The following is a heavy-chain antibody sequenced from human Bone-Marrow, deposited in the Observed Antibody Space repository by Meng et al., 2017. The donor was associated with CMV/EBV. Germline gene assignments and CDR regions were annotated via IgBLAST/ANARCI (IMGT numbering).Heavy chain of an antibody. CDR3: ARDSRCSSTSCYYWFDP. D-gene: IGHD2-2*01. Sequence: SETLSLTCTVSGGSVSSGSYYWSWIRQPPGKGLEWIGYIYYSGSTNYNPSLKSRVTISVDTSKNQFSLKLSSVTAADTAVYYCARDSRCSSTSCYYWFDPWGQGTRVTGSS. V-gene: IGHV4-61*01. CDR1: GGSVSSGSYY. J-gene: IGHJ5*02. CDR2: IYYSGST.